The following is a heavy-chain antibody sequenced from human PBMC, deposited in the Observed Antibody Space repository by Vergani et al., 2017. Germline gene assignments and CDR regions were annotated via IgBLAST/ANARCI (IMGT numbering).Heavy chain of an antibody. Sequence: QVQLVESGGGVVQPGRSLRLSCAASGFTFSSYGMHWVRPAPGKGLEWVAVIWYDGSNKYYADSVKGRFTISRDNSKNTLYLQMNSLRAEDTAVYYCARAAYFYDSRVYYSVIDYWGQGTLVTVSS. CDR3: ARAAYFYDSRVYYSVIDY. CDR1: GFTFSSYG. D-gene: IGHD3-22*01. J-gene: IGHJ4*02. CDR2: IWYDGSNK. V-gene: IGHV3-33*01.